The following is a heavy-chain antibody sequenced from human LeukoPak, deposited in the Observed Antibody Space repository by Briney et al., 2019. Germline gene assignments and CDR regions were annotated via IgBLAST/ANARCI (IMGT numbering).Heavy chain of an antibody. CDR1: GFTFSNYA. V-gene: IGHV3-64*01. Sequence: GGSLRLSCAVSGFTFSNYAMHWVRQAPGKGLEFVSAISTDGGTTYYANSMKGRFSISRDNSKNTLYLQMGSLRAEDMAVYYCARRDGYNLDYWGQGTLVTASS. CDR3: ARRDGYNLDY. J-gene: IGHJ4*02. D-gene: IGHD5-24*01. CDR2: ISTDGGTT.